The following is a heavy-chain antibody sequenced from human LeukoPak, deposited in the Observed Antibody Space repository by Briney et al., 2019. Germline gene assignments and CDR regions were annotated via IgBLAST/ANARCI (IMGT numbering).Heavy chain of an antibody. J-gene: IGHJ4*02. CDR2: INPNSGGT. Sequence: ASVKVSCTASGYTFTGYYLQWVRQAPGQGLEWMGWINPNSGGTNSAQKFQGRVTMTWDTSISTAYMELSRLRSDDTAVYYCARDYSRVGATGPFDYWGQGTLVTVSS. V-gene: IGHV1-2*02. CDR1: GYTFTGYY. D-gene: IGHD1-26*01. CDR3: ARDYSRVGATGPFDY.